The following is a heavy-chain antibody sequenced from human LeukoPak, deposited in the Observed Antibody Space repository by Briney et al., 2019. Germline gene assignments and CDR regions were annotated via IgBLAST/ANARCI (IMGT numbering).Heavy chain of an antibody. Sequence: SETLSLTCAVYGGSFSGYYWSWIRQPPGKGLEWIGSIYHSGSTYYNPSLKSRVTISVDTSKKHFSLKLTSMTAADTAVYYCARVHLGDYYFDYWGQGTLVTVSS. CDR1: GGSFSGYY. D-gene: IGHD4-17*01. CDR2: IYHSGST. J-gene: IGHJ4*02. CDR3: ARVHLGDYYFDY. V-gene: IGHV4-34*01.